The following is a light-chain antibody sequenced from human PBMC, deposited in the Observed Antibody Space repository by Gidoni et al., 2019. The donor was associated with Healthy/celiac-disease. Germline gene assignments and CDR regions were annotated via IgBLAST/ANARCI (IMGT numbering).Light chain of an antibody. V-gene: IGLV9-49*01. Sequence: QPVLTQPPSASASLGAPVTLTCTLSSGYSNYKVDWYQQRPGKGPRFVMRVGTGGIVGSKGDGIPDRFSVLGSGLNRYLTIKNIQEEDESDYHCGADHGSGSNFVSWVFGGGTKLTVL. CDR2: VGTGGIVG. J-gene: IGLJ3*02. CDR1: SGYSNYK. CDR3: GADHGSGSNFVSWV.